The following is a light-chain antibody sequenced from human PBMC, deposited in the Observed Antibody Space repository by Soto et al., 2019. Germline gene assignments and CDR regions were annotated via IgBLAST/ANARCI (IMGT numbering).Light chain of an antibody. Sequence: LTQPPSASGTPGQRVTVSCSGSSSNIGSNTVNWYQQLPGTAPKLLIYSNNQRPSGVPDRFSGSKSGTSASLAISGLQSEDEADYYCAAWDDSLNGAVFGGGTQLTVL. V-gene: IGLV1-44*01. CDR2: SNN. CDR3: AAWDDSLNGAV. J-gene: IGLJ7*01. CDR1: SSNIGSNT.